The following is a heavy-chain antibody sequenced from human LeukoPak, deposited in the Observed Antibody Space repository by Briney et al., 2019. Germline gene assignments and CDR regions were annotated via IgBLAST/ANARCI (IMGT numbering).Heavy chain of an antibody. Sequence: SVKVSCKASGGTFSSYTISWVRQAPGQGLEWMGRIIPILDITNYALKFQDRVTITADKSTSTAYMELDSLRSDDTAVYYCARDLGMATIRVGFDYWGQGTLVTVSS. CDR3: ARDLGMATIRVGFDY. V-gene: IGHV1-69*04. D-gene: IGHD5-24*01. CDR2: IIPILDIT. CDR1: GGTFSSYT. J-gene: IGHJ4*02.